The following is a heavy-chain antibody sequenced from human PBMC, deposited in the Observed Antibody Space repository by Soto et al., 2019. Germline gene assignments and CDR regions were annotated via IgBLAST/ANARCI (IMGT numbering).Heavy chain of an antibody. Sequence: QVQLQGSGPGLVKPSETLSLTCTISGGPMTNYYCSWFRQPPGQGLEWIGYMDYNGYTSYNPSLRSPVTIALDTSKSHFSLNLRSVTAADAALYYCARQWFGPLHGLVDVWGQGTTVTVSS. CDR1: GGPMTNYY. CDR2: MDYNGYT. V-gene: IGHV4-59*08. J-gene: IGHJ6*02. CDR3: ARQWFGPLHGLVDV. D-gene: IGHD3-10*01.